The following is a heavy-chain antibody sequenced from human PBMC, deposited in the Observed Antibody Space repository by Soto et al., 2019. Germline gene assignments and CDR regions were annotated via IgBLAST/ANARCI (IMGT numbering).Heavy chain of an antibody. J-gene: IGHJ5*02. CDR3: VGSPGGLGWFDP. CDR1: GGSISSYY. D-gene: IGHD6-19*01. Sequence: TSETLSLTYTVSGGSISSYYWSWIRQPPGKGLEWIGYLYYSGSSTYNPSLRSRVTISVDTPKNQISLKLNSVTAADTAVYFCVGSPGGLGWFDPWGLGILVTVSS. CDR2: LYYSGSS. V-gene: IGHV4-59*08.